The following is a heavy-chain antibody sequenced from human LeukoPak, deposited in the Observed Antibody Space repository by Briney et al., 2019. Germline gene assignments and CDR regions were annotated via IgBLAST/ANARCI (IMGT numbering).Heavy chain of an antibody. J-gene: IGHJ4*02. CDR1: GYTFTRHG. D-gene: IGHD3-22*01. V-gene: IGHV1-18*01. CDR2: ISAYNGDT. CDR3: ARDPPNTSGNYPYFDC. Sequence: ASVKVSCKASGYTFTRHGISWVRQAPGQGLEWMGWISAYNGDTKYAQNFQGRVTITTDTSTSTAYMELRSLRSDDTAVYYCARDPPNTSGNYPYFDCWGQGTLVTVSS.